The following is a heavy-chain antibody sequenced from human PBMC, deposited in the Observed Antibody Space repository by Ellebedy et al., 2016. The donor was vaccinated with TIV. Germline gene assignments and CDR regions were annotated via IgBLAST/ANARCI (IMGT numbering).Heavy chain of an antibody. J-gene: IGHJ4*02. Sequence: GESLKISCAASGFTFSSYGMHWVRQAPGKGLEWVAVISYDGSKKYYADSVKGRFTISRDNSKNTLYLQMNSLRAEDTAVYYCVRLGDKKAWNGDYWGQGTLVTVSS. D-gene: IGHD1-1*01. CDR3: VRLGDKKAWNGDY. CDR2: ISYDGSKK. CDR1: GFTFSSYG. V-gene: IGHV3-30*03.